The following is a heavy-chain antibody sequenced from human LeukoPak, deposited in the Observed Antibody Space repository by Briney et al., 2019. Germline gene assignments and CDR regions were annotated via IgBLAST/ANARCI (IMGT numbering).Heavy chain of an antibody. J-gene: IGHJ4*02. Sequence: PGGSLRLSCAVSGLTFSDYWMSWVRQAPGKGLEWVAYINEDGSAKFYVDSVKGRFTISRDNAKNVVYLQMNSLRAEDTALYYCARGLHSGLDYWGQGTLVT. CDR1: GLTFSDYW. CDR3: ARGLHSGLDY. D-gene: IGHD6-25*01. V-gene: IGHV3-7*02. CDR2: INEDGSAK.